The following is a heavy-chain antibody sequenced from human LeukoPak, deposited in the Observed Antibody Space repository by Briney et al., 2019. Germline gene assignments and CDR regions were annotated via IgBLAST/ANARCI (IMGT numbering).Heavy chain of an antibody. Sequence: SETLSLTCAIYSESFSGYFWSWIRQPPGKGLEWIGEINYSGSTNYNPSLKSRVTISVDTSKNQFSLKLSSVTAADTAVYYCARGDCSSTICYSPMDVWGKGTTVTVSS. D-gene: IGHD2-2*01. CDR3: ARGDCSSTICYSPMDV. V-gene: IGHV4-34*01. CDR1: SESFSGYF. CDR2: INYSGST. J-gene: IGHJ6*03.